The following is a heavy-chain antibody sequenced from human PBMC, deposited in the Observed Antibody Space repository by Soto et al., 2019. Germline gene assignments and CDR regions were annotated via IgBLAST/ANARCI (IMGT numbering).Heavy chain of an antibody. J-gene: IGHJ4*02. V-gene: IGHV3-7*01. CDR1: GVIFGNFW. D-gene: IGHD1-26*01. CDR2: IKQDGSEK. CDR3: ARGSGGATASGKDQFDY. Sequence: EVQLVESGGGLVQPGGSLRLSCAGSGVIFGNFWMTWVRQAPGKGLEWVANIKQDGSEKYYVDSVKGRFTISRDNVKNSLYLQMNSLRSEDTAVYYCARGSGGATASGKDQFDYWGQGTLVPVSS.